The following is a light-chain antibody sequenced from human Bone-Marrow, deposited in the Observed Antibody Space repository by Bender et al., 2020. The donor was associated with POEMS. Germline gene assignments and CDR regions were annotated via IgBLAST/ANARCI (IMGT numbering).Light chain of an antibody. CDR2: EVN. CDR3: SSYSYTDTLI. V-gene: IGLV2-23*02. J-gene: IGLJ2*01. Sequence: QSALTQPASVSGSLGRSITISCSGTTSDVGKYNLVSWYQQHPGKGPKLMIYEVNNRPSGVSNRFSGSKSGSTASLTISGLQAEDEADYFCSSYSYTDTLIFGGGTKVTVL. CDR1: TSDVGKYNL.